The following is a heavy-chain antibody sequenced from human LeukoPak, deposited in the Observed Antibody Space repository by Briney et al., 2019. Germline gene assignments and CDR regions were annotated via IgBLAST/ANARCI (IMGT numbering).Heavy chain of an antibody. D-gene: IGHD2-15*01. CDR2: ISSSGSTI. CDR3: ARGRKCGSCYQFDAFDI. J-gene: IGHJ3*02. V-gene: IGHV3-48*03. Sequence: GSLRLSCAASGFTFSSYEMNWVRQAPGKGLEWVSYISSSGSTIYYADSVKGRFTISRDNAKNSLYLQMNSLRAEDTAVYYCARGRKCGSCYQFDAFDIWGQGTMVTVSS. CDR1: GFTFSSYE.